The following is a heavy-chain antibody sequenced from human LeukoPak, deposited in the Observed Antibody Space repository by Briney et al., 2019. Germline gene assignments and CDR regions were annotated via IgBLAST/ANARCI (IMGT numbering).Heavy chain of an antibody. J-gene: IGHJ4*02. CDR3: ARVRSRSSYGDLDY. CDR1: GFTFDDYA. Sequence: GRSLRLSCAASGFTFDDYAMHWVRQAPGKGLEWVSGISWNSGSIGYADSVKGRFTISRDNAKNSLYLQMNSLRAEDTALYYCARVRSRSSYGDLDYWGQGTLVTVSS. V-gene: IGHV3-9*01. D-gene: IGHD5-18*01. CDR2: ISWNSGSI.